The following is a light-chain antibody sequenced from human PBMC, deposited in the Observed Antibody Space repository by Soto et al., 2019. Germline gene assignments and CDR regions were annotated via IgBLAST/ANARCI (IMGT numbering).Light chain of an antibody. Sequence: ALTQPRSVSGSPGQSVTISCTGTSSDVGGYNHVSWYQQHPGKAPKLIIYDVSTRPSGVPDRFSGSKSGNTASLTISGLQAEDEADYYCCSHAGSSVVFGTGTKVTVL. CDR3: CSHAGSSVV. V-gene: IGLV2-11*01. CDR1: SSDVGGYNH. CDR2: DVS. J-gene: IGLJ1*01.